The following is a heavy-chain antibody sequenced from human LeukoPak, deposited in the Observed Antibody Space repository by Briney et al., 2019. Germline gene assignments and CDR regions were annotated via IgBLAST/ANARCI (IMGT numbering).Heavy chain of an antibody. CDR1: GGSISSYY. J-gene: IGHJ5*02. D-gene: IGHD2-2*01. V-gene: IGHV4-59*01. CDR2: INYSGSTYYSGST. CDR3: ARDGGVVPAAGDWFDP. Sequence: SETLSLTCTVSGGSISSYYWTWIRQPPGKGLEWIGYINYSGSTYYSGSTNYNPSLKSRVTISVDTSKNQFSLKLSSVTAADTAVYYCARDGGVVPAAGDWFDPWGQGTLVTVSS.